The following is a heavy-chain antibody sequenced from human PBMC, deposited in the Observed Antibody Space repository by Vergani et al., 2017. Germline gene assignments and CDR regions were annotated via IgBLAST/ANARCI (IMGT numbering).Heavy chain of an antibody. CDR1: EFTFSNYA. CDR2: ISGSGGSA. V-gene: IGHV3-23*01. Sequence: EVQLLESGGGLVQPGGSLRLTCAASEFTFSNYAMNWVRQAPGKGLEWVSGISGSGGSAYYTDSLKGRFTISRDNSKNMLFLQMNNLRTEDTAIYYCAKQYFVSGNYLFDYWGQGTLVTVSS. J-gene: IGHJ4*02. CDR3: AKQYFVSGNYLFDY. D-gene: IGHD3-10*01.